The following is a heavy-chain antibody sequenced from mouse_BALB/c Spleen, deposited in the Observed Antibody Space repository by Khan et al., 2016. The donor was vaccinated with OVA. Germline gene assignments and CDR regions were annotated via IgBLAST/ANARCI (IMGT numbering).Heavy chain of an antibody. V-gene: IGHV5-6*01. Sequence: EVQLVESGGDLVKPGGSLNLSCEASGFTFSSYGMSWLRQTPDKRLEWVATISNGGSYTYFPDSVKGRLTISRDNAKNTLYLQMSSLKSEDTAMDYCASHRCATRTAWFAYWGQGTLVTVFA. CDR1: GFTFSSYG. CDR2: ISNGGSYT. J-gene: IGHJ3*01. D-gene: IGHD1-1*01. CDR3: ASHRCATRTAWFAY.